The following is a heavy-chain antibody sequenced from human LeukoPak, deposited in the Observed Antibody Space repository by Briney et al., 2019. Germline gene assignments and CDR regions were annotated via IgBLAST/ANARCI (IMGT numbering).Heavy chain of an antibody. J-gene: IGHJ4*02. Sequence: GGSPRLSCAASGFTFSNYAMSWVRQAPGKGLEWVSVISGSGSSTYYANSVKGRFTISRDTSKNTVYLQMNSLRAEDTAVYYCAESSGDNCYSASDYWGQGTLVTVSS. CDR2: ISGSGSST. D-gene: IGHD2-15*01. CDR3: AESSGDNCYSASDY. CDR1: GFTFSNYA. V-gene: IGHV3-23*01.